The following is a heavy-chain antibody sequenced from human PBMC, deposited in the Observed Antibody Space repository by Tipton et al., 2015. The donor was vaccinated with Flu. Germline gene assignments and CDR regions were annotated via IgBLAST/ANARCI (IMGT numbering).Heavy chain of an antibody. CDR1: GGSFSGNS. CDR3: ASISHDYGDSDY. D-gene: IGHD4-17*01. Sequence: TLSLTCAVYGGSFSGNSWTWIRQPPGKGLECIGEINHSGGTNYNPSLKSRLTISVDTSKNQFSLKPNSVTAADTAVYYCASISHDYGDSDYWGQGTLVTVSS. CDR2: INHSGGT. J-gene: IGHJ4*02. V-gene: IGHV4-34*01.